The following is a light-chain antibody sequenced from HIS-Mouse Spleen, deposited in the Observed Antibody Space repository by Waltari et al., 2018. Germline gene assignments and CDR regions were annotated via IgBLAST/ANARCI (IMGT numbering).Light chain of an antibody. V-gene: IGKV1-13*02. CDR3: QQFNSYPYT. J-gene: IGKJ2*01. CDR1: QGISSA. CDR2: DAS. Sequence: AIQLTQSPSSLSASVGARVTITCRASQGISSALAWYQHKPGKAPKILIYDASSLESGVPSRFSGSGSGTDFTPTISSLQPEDFATYYCQQFNSYPYTFGQGTKLEIK.